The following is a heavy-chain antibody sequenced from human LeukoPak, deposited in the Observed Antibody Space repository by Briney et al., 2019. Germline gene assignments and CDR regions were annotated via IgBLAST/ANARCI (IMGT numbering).Heavy chain of an antibody. J-gene: IGHJ4*02. CDR2: IKQDGSEK. D-gene: IGHD3-22*01. V-gene: IGHV3-7*01. CDR3: ARDLAYYYDSSGLDY. Sequence: GGSLRLSCAASGFTFSSDWMSCVRQAPGKGLGWVANIKQDGSEKYYVESVKGRFTISRDNAKNSLYLQMNSLRAEDTAVYYCARDLAYYYDSSGLDYWGQGNLVTVSS. CDR1: GFTFSSDW.